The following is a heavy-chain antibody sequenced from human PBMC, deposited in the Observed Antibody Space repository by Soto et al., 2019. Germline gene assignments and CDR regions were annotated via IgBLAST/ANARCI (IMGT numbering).Heavy chain of an antibody. CDR2: IYSGGST. Sequence: GGSLRLSCAASGFTVSSSYMSWVRQAPGKGLEWVSVIYSGGSTYYADSVKGRFTISRHNSKNTLYLQMNSLRAEDTAVYYCARDYHIAAATPDAFDIWGQGTMVTVSS. CDR1: GFTVSSSY. V-gene: IGHV3-53*04. J-gene: IGHJ3*02. D-gene: IGHD6-13*01. CDR3: ARDYHIAAATPDAFDI.